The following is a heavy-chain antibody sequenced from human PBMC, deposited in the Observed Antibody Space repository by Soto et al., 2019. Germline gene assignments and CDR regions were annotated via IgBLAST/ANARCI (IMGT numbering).Heavy chain of an antibody. CDR3: ARSFDYGSPDH. J-gene: IGHJ4*02. Sequence: PSETLSLTCAVSGGSISSGTWRWIRQPPGKGLEWIVYFYYTGTTYYNPSLKSRVTISVDRSKNQVSLILTSVTAADTAVYYCARSFDYGSPDHWGQGTLVTVSS. V-gene: IGHV4-30-2*01. D-gene: IGHD4-17*01. CDR2: FYYTGTT. CDR1: GGSISSGT.